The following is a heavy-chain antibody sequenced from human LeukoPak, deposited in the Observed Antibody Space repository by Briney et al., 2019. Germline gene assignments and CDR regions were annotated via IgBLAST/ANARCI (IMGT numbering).Heavy chain of an antibody. Sequence: ASVKVSCKASGYTFTSYDINWVRQATGQGLEWMGWMNPNSGNTGYAQKFQGRVTMTEDTSTDTAYMELSSLRSEDTAVYYCATDGDTTDPTVGATNAFDIWGQGTMVTVSS. J-gene: IGHJ3*02. CDR1: GYTFTSYD. CDR2: MNPNSGNT. D-gene: IGHD1-26*01. V-gene: IGHV1-8*01. CDR3: ATDGDTTDPTVGATNAFDI.